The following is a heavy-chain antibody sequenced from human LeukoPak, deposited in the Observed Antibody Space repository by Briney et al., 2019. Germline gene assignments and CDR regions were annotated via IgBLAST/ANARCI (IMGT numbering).Heavy chain of an antibody. V-gene: IGHV4-59*01. CDR2: IYYSGST. Sequence: SETLSLTCTVSGGSISSYYWSWIRQPPGKGLEWIGYIYYSGSTNYKSSLKSRVTISVDTSNKKFSLKLSSVTAADTAVYYCSKWKAIVLVPAARSPIDYWGQGTLVTVSS. CDR1: GGSISSYY. D-gene: IGHD2-2*01. J-gene: IGHJ4*02. CDR3: SKWKAIVLVPAARSPIDY.